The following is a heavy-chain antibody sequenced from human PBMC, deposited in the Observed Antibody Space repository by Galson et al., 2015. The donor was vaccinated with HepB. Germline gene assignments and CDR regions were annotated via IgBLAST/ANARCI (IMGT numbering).Heavy chain of an antibody. CDR3: AKDPAGRFVVNYRGYYFDD. Sequence: SLRLSCAASGFTFSNYGMHWVRQAPGKGLEWVAVISYDGSNKYYAESVKGRFTSFRDNSKGTLYLQMNSLRPEDTAVYYCAKDPAGRFVVNYRGYYFDDWGQGTLVTVSS. D-gene: IGHD1-7*01. CDR1: GFTFSNYG. V-gene: IGHV3-30*18. CDR2: ISYDGSNK. J-gene: IGHJ4*02.